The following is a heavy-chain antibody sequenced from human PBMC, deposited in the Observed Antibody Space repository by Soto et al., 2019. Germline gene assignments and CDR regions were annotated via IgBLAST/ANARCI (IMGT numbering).Heavy chain of an antibody. CDR3: ARENVVVVAATPSGDAFDI. CDR2: IYYSGST. Sequence: QVQLQESGPGLVKPSETLSLTCTVSGGSISSYHWSWIRQPPGKGLERIGYIYYSGSTNYNPSLKSRVTISVDTSKNQFALKLSSVAAADTAVYYCARENVVVVAATPSGDAFDIWGQGTMVTVSS. CDR1: GGSISSYH. V-gene: IGHV4-59*01. J-gene: IGHJ3*02. D-gene: IGHD2-15*01.